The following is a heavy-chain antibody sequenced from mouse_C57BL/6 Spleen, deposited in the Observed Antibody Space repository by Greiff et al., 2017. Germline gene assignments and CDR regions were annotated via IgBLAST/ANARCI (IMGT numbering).Heavy chain of an antibody. J-gene: IGHJ1*03. CDR3: ARDYYGTTGYFDV. D-gene: IGHD2-1*01. CDR1: GYTFTSYW. V-gene: IGHV1-69*01. Sequence: VQLQQSGAELVMPGASVKLSCKASGYTFTSYWMHWVKQRPGQGLEWIGEIDPSDSYTNYNQKFKGKSTLTVDKSSSTAYMQLSSLTSEDSAVYYCARDYYGTTGYFDVWGTGTTVTVSS. CDR2: IDPSDSYT.